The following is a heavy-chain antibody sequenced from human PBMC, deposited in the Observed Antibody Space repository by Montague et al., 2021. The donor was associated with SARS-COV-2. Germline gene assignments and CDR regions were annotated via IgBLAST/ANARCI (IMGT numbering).Heavy chain of an antibody. V-gene: IGHV4-39*01. D-gene: IGHD3-3*01. CDR2: IYYSGST. J-gene: IGHJ5*02. CDR3: AGLHSQFEPTIFAVVNKDWCDP. CDR1: GGSISSSSYY. Sequence: SGTLSLTCTVSGGSISSSSYYWGWIRQPPGKGLEWIGSIYYSGSTYYNPSLKSRVSISVDTSKNQFSLKLSSVTAADTAVYYCAGLHSQFEPTIFAVVNKDWCDPWGQGTLVTVSS.